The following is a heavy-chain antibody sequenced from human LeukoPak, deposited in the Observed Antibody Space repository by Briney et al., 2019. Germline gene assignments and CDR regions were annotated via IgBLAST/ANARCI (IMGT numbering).Heavy chain of an antibody. Sequence: SSGTLSLTCTVSGCSISSYYWSWIRQPPGKGLEWIAYLFYSGSTDYNPSLESRGTISVDTSKNKFSMKMRSVTAADTAVYYCARVAVIRGVTYFDYWGQGTLVTVSS. CDR1: GCSISSYY. CDR3: ARVAVIRGVTYFDY. D-gene: IGHD3-10*01. CDR2: LFYSGST. J-gene: IGHJ4*02. V-gene: IGHV4-59*01.